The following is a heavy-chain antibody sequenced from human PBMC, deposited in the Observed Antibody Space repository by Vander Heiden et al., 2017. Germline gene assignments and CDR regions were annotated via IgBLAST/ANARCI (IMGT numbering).Heavy chain of an antibody. D-gene: IGHD3-10*01. Sequence: EVQLVESGGGLVQPGRSLRLSCEGSGFTCNERAMRWVRQVPGKGLEWVSGSLWDNSRIGYADSVKGRFTISRDNGKNSLYLQMNSLRPEDTALYYCGKDMTPGGLDVWGHGTTVTVSS. CDR2: SLWDNSRI. J-gene: IGHJ6*02. CDR1: GFTCNERA. V-gene: IGHV3-9*01. CDR3: GKDMTPGGLDV.